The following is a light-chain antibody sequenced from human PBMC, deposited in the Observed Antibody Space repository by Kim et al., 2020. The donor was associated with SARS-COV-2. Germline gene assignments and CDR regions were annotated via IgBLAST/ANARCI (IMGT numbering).Light chain of an antibody. Sequence: ELTQPPSMSVSPGQTASITCSGDDLGDKYTCWYQKKPGQSPLLVIYQDDRRPSGIPVRFSGSSSGNTATLTISGTQAMDEADYYCQTWDGITAVFGGGTQLTVL. CDR1: DLGDKY. J-gene: IGLJ3*02. V-gene: IGLV3-1*01. CDR3: QTWDGITAV. CDR2: QDD.